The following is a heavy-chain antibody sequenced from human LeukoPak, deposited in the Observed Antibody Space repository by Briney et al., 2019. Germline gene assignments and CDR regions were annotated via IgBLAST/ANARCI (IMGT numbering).Heavy chain of an antibody. CDR1: GFTGSSNY. D-gene: IGHD3-10*01. V-gene: IGHV3-53*01. J-gene: IGHJ2*01. CDR2: IYSGGST. CDR3: ARDYYGSGSYFPYWYFDL. Sequence: GSLRLSCAASGFTGSSNYISWVRQAPGKGLEWVSVIYSGGSTYYADSVKGRFTISRDNSKNTLYLQMNSLRAEDTAVYYCARDYYGSGSYFPYWYFDLWGRGTLVTVSS.